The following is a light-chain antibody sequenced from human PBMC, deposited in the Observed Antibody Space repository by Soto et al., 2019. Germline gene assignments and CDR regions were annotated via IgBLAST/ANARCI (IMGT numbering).Light chain of an antibody. CDR1: QSISSW. CDR2: KAS. Sequence: DIQMTQSPSTLSASVGDRVTITCRASQSISSWLAWYQQKPGKAPKLLIYKASSLESGVPSRFSGSGSGTDFALTINRLEPEDFAVYYCQQYAGSPRTFGQGTKVDI. J-gene: IGKJ1*01. V-gene: IGKV1-5*03. CDR3: QQYAGSPRT.